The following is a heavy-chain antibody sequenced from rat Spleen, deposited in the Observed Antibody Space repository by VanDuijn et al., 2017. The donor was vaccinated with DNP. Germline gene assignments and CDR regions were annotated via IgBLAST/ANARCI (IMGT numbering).Heavy chain of an antibody. J-gene: IGHJ2*01. CDR1: GFTFSDYN. CDR3: ARQGGRRVSLFDY. CDR2: ISYEGSST. D-gene: IGHD1-11*01. Sequence: EVQLVESGGGLAQPGRSLKLSCAASGFTFSDYNMAWVRQAPKSGLEWVASISYEGSSTYYGDSVKGRFTISRDNAKSTLYLQMNSLRSEDTATYYCARQGGRRVSLFDYWGQGVMVTVSS. V-gene: IGHV5-22*01.